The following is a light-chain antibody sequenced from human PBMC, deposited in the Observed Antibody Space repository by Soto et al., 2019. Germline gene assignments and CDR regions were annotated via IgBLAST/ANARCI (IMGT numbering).Light chain of an antibody. CDR3: QQSYSTHVT. Sequence: DIQMAQSPSSLSASVGDRVTITCRASQSISSYLNWYQQKPGKAPKLLIYAASNLQSVVPSRFSGSGSGTEFTLTITSLKPENFATYYCQQSYSTHVTFGPGTKADIK. V-gene: IGKV1-39*01. J-gene: IGKJ3*01. CDR1: QSISSY. CDR2: AAS.